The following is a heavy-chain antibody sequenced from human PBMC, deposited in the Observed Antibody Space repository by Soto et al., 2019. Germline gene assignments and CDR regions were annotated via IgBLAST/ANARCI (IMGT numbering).Heavy chain of an antibody. Sequence: GGSLRLSCSASGFSFSTSAMSWVRQAPGKGLEWVSSISSSSSTIYYADSVKGRFTISRDNAKNSLYLQMNSLRAEDTAVYYCARAGYYDILTGYSRSTPFDYWGQGTLVTVSS. CDR3: ARAGYYDILTGYSRSTPFDY. J-gene: IGHJ4*02. D-gene: IGHD3-9*01. CDR2: ISSSSSTI. V-gene: IGHV3-48*01. CDR1: GFSFSTSA.